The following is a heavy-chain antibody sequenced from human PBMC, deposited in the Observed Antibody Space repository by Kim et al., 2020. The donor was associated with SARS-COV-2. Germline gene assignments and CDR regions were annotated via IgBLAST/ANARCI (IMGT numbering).Heavy chain of an antibody. D-gene: IGHD6-19*01. V-gene: IGHV1-46*01. CDR1: GYTFTSYY. Sequence: ASVKVSCKASGYTFTSYYMHWVRQAPGQGLEWMGIINPSGGSTSYAQKFQGRVTMTRDTSTSTVYMELSSLRSEDTAVYYCAREGSGRSGWYLRDWYFDLWGRGTLVTVSS. CDR2: INPSGGST. CDR3: AREGSGRSGWYLRDWYFDL. J-gene: IGHJ2*01.